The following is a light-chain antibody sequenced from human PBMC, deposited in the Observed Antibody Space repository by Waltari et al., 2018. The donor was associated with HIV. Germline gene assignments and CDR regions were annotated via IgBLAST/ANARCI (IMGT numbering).Light chain of an antibody. CDR3: QQYFSPPPLT. Sequence: DIQMTQSPSSLSASVGDRVTITCRASQAISNSLAWSQQKQGKAPKLLLYAASRLESGVPSRFSGSRSGTDYALTISSLQPEDFAVYYCQQYFSPPPLTFGGGTKVEIK. J-gene: IGKJ4*01. V-gene: IGKV1-NL1*01. CDR1: QAISNS. CDR2: AAS.